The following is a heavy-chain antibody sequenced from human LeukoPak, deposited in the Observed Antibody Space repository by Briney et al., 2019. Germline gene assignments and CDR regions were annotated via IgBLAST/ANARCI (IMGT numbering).Heavy chain of an antibody. Sequence: GGSLRLSCAASGFTFSSYAMSWVRQAPGKGLEWVSVIYSGGSTYYADSVKGRFTISRDNSKNTLYLQMNSLRAEDTAVYYCARASITMVRGVIPQYFDYWGQGTLVTVSS. D-gene: IGHD3-10*01. V-gene: IGHV3-66*01. CDR1: GFTFSSYA. J-gene: IGHJ4*02. CDR2: IYSGGST. CDR3: ARASITMVRGVIPQYFDY.